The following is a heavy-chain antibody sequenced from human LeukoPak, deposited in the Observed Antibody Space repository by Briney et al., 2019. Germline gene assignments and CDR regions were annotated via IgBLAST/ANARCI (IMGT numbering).Heavy chain of an antibody. CDR1: GVSISSYY. V-gene: IGHV4-4*09. J-gene: IGHJ4*02. CDR2: IYTSGST. CDR3: ARHDTTSESENFDY. Sequence: PSETLSLTCTVSGVSISSYYWSWIRQPPGKGLEWIGYIYTSGSTNHNPSLKSRVTISVDTSKNQFSLKLSSVTAADTAVYYCARHDTTSESENFDYWGQGTLVTVSS. D-gene: IGHD3-22*01.